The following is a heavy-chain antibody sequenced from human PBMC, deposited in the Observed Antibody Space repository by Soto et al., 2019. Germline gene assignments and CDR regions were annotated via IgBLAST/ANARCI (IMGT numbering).Heavy chain of an antibody. CDR3: ARQITILNPFDY. J-gene: IGHJ4*02. Sequence: SVKVSCKASGGTFSTYVISWVRQAPGQGLEWVGGIIPIFGTANYAQKFQGRVTISADESTSTAYMELSSLRSEDTAVCYCARQITILNPFDYWGQGTLVTVSS. D-gene: IGHD3-3*01. V-gene: IGHV1-69*13. CDR1: GGTFSTYV. CDR2: IIPIFGTA.